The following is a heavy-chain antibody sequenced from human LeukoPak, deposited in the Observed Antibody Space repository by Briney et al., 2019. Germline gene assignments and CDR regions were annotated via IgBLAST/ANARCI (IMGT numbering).Heavy chain of an antibody. CDR2: IRYDGSNK. V-gene: IGHV3-30*02. Sequence: VGSLRLSCAASGFTFSSYGMHWVRQAPGKGLEWVAFIRYDGSNKYYADSVKGRFTISRDNSKNTLYLQMNSLRAEDTAVYYCAKAYDALYNYFDYWGQGTLVTVSS. CDR3: AKAYDALYNYFDY. J-gene: IGHJ4*02. D-gene: IGHD4/OR15-4a*01. CDR1: GFTFSSYG.